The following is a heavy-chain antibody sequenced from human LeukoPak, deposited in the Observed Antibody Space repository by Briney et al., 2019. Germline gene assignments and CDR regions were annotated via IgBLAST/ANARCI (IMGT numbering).Heavy chain of an antibody. V-gene: IGHV4-61*02. CDR2: IYTSGST. J-gene: IGHJ4*02. CDR3: ARDTRLEYCGGDCYPDH. CDR1: GGTISCGSYY. D-gene: IGHD2-21*02. Sequence: SETLSLTCTVSGGTISCGSYYWRWIRQPAGKGLEWIGRIYTSGSTDYNPSLKSRVTISIHTSKNQFSLNLRSVTAADWAVYYCARDTRLEYCGGDCYPDHGAQGTLVPVSS.